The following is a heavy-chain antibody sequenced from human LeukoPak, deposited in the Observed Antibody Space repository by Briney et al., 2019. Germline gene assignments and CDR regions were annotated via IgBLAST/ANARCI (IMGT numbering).Heavy chain of an antibody. CDR3: ARDIRYYYDSSPSV. J-gene: IGHJ6*02. Sequence: PGGSLRLSCAACGFTFSIYAMHWVRQAPGKGLEWVAVISYDGSNKYYADSVKGRFTISRDNSKNTLYLQMNSLRAEDTAVYYCARDIRYYYDSSPSVWGQGTTVTVSS. D-gene: IGHD3-22*01. CDR2: ISYDGSNK. CDR1: GFTFSIYA. V-gene: IGHV3-30-3*01.